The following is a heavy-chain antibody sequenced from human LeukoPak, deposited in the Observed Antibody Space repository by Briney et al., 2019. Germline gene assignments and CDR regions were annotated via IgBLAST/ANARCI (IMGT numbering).Heavy chain of an antibody. CDR1: GGSISSSSYY. J-gene: IGHJ4*02. Sequence: SETLSLTCTVSGGSISSSSYYWGWIRQPPGKGLEWIVSIYYSGSTYYNPSLKSRVTISVNTSKNQFSLKLSSVTAADTAVYYCASSGTGITMIVVDWGQGTLVTVSS. CDR2: IYYSGST. V-gene: IGHV4-39*01. CDR3: ASSGTGITMIVVD. D-gene: IGHD3-22*01.